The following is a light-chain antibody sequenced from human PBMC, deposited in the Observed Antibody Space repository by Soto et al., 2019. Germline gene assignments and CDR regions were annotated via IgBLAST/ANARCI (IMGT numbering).Light chain of an antibody. CDR3: QSYDSSLSGSV. J-gene: IGLJ2*01. CDR2: TNN. Sequence: QSVLTQPHSVSGAPGQRVTISCTGSTSNIGAGYDVHWYQHLPGTAPKLVIFTNNNRPSGVPDRFSGSKSGTSASLAITGLQAEDEADYYCQSYDSSLSGSVFGGGTKLTVL. V-gene: IGLV1-40*01. CDR1: TSNIGAGYD.